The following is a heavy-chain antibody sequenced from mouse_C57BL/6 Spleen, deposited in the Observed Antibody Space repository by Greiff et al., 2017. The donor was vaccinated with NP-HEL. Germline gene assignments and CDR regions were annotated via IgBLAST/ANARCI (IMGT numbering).Heavy chain of an antibody. V-gene: IGHV1-50*01. Sequence: QVQLQQSGAELVKPGASVKLSCKASGYTFTSYWMQWVKQRPGQGLEWIGEIDPSDSYTNYNQKFKGKATLTVDTSSSTAYMQLSSLTSEDSAVYYCARWNYGSSYVIAMDYWGQGTSVTVSS. D-gene: IGHD1-1*01. CDR1: GYTFTSYW. J-gene: IGHJ4*01. CDR2: IDPSDSYT. CDR3: ARWNYGSSYVIAMDY.